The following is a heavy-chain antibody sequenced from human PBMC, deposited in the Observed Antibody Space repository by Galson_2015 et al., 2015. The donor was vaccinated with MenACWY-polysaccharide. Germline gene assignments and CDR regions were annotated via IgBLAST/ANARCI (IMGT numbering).Heavy chain of an antibody. CDR2: ISWNSGSR. V-gene: IGHV3-9*01. CDR3: AKDTRYDFWSGYGSSNWFDP. D-gene: IGHD3-3*01. Sequence: SLRLSCAASGFTFDDYAMHWVRQAPGKGLEWVSGISWNSGSRGYADSVKGRFTISRDNAKSSLHLQMNSLRAEGTALYYCAKDTRYDFWSGYGSSNWFDPWGQGTLVTVSS. CDR1: GFTFDDYA. J-gene: IGHJ5*02.